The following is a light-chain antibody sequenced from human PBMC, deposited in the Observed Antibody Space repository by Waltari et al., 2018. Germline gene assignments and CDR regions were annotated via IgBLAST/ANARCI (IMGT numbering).Light chain of an antibody. CDR3: SSYAGSNNVV. Sequence: QSALTQPPSASGSPGQSVTISCTGTSSDGGDYTYVSWYQQHPGKAPKLMIFEVSKRPSGVPDRFSGSKSGNTASLTVSGLQAEDEADYYCSSYAGSNNVVFGGGTKLTVL. V-gene: IGLV2-8*01. CDR2: EVS. CDR1: SSDGGDYTY. J-gene: IGLJ2*01.